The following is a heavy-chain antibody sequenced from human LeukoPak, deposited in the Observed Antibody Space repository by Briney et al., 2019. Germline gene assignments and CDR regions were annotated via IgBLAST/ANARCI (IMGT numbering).Heavy chain of an antibody. V-gene: IGHV1-69*13. CDR2: IIPIFGTA. CDR3: AREYSGYDSSPYFDY. CDR1: GGTFSSYA. Sequence: SVTVSCKASGGTFSSYAISWVRQAPGQGLEWMGGIIPIFGTANYAQKFQGRVTITADESTSTAYMELSSLRSEDTAVYYCAREYSGYDSSPYFDYWGQGTLVTVSS. J-gene: IGHJ4*02. D-gene: IGHD5-12*01.